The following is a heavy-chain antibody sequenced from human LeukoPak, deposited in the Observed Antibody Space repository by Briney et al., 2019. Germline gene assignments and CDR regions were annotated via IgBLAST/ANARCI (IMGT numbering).Heavy chain of an antibody. J-gene: IGHJ4*02. Sequence: GASVKVSCKASGYTFTGYYMHWVRQAPGQGLEWMGWINPNSGGTNYAQKFQGWVTMTRDTSISTAYMELSRLRSDDTAVYYCAREGDLAVAGTGGFDYWGQGTLVTVSS. D-gene: IGHD6-19*01. CDR2: INPNSGGT. CDR3: AREGDLAVAGTGGFDY. CDR1: GYTFTGYY. V-gene: IGHV1-2*04.